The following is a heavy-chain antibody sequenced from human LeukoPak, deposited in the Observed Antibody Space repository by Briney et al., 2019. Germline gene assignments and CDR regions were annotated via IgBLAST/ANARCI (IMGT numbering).Heavy chain of an antibody. CDR1: GFTFSSYS. D-gene: IGHD3-10*01. CDR2: ISSSSSYI. CDR3: ARDRVLWFGESYDAFDI. Sequence: GGSLRLSCAASGFTFSSYSMNWVRQAPGKGLEWVSSISSSSSYIYYADSVKGRFTISRDNAKNSLYLQMNSLRAEDTAVYYCARDRVLWFGESYDAFDIWGQGTMVTVSS. V-gene: IGHV3-21*01. J-gene: IGHJ3*02.